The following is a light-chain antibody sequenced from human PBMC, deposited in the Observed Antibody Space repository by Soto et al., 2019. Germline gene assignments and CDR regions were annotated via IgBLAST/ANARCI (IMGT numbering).Light chain of an antibody. V-gene: IGKV3-11*01. Sequence: EIVLTQSPATLSLSPGERATLSCRASQSVSSYLAWYQQKPGQAPRLLIYDASNRATGIPARFSGSGSGTDFTLTISSLEPEDLAVYYCQQRSNWPPKLTFGGGTKVEIK. J-gene: IGKJ4*01. CDR3: QQRSNWPPKLT. CDR1: QSVSSY. CDR2: DAS.